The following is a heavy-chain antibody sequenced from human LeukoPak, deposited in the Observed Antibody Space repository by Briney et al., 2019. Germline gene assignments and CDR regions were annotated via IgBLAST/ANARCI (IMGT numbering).Heavy chain of an antibody. V-gene: IGHV1-69*06. CDR2: IIPIFGTA. CDR3: ASPRRDTAMARAFDI. Sequence: ASVKVSCKGSGCTFSSYAISWVRQAPRQGLEWMGGIIPIFGTANYAQKFQGRVTITADKSTSTAYMELSSLRSEVTAVYYCASPRRDTAMARAFDIWGQGTMVTVSS. CDR1: GCTFSSYA. D-gene: IGHD5-18*01. J-gene: IGHJ3*02.